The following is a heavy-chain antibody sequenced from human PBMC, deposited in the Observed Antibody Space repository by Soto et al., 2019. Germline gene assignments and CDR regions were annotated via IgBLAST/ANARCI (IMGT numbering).Heavy chain of an antibody. CDR2: INPRGGST. D-gene: IGHD3-22*01. Sequence: QVQLVQSGSEVMKPGASVRVSCKTSGYTFSSYYLHWVRQAPGQGLEWMGIINPRGGSTSYAQKFQGRVTMTRDTSTRTVYMELSSLRSEDTAVYYCARDLYYDGSGYYSGGIDYWGQGTLVTVSS. CDR1: GYTFSSYY. CDR3: ARDLYYDGSGYYSGGIDY. J-gene: IGHJ4*02. V-gene: IGHV1-46*01.